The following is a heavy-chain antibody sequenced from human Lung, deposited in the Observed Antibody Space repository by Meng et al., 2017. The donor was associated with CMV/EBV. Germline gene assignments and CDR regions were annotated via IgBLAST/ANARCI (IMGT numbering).Heavy chain of an antibody. Sequence: EVQLVESGXGVIQPXGSLRLXXXAAGFTVSSNYMRLVRQAPGKGLVWVSVIYSGGSTYYADSVKGRFTISRDNSKNTLYLQMNSLRAEDTAVYYCARVVVVVPAATRYNWFDPWGQGTLCTVSS. CDR2: IYSGGST. D-gene: IGHD2-2*01. CDR3: ARVVVVVPAATRYNWFDP. J-gene: IGHJ5*02. V-gene: IGHV3-53*01. CDR1: GFTVSSNY.